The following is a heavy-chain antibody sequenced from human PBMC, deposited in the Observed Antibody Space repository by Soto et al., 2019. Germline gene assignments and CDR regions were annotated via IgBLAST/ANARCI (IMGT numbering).Heavy chain of an antibody. CDR1: GDSVSSNSAG. Sequence: QVPLQLSGPGLMEPSQTLSLTCAISGDSVSSNSAGWNWVRQTPSRGLEWLGRTYYKSKWFNNYAVSVKSRITINPDTSQYQFSPHLDSVTPEDTAVYFCARGSWADVSGHYYVDVWGKGTKVTVSS. CDR2: TYYKSKWFN. D-gene: IGHD5-12*01. CDR3: ARGSWADVSGHYYVDV. J-gene: IGHJ6*03. V-gene: IGHV6-1*01.